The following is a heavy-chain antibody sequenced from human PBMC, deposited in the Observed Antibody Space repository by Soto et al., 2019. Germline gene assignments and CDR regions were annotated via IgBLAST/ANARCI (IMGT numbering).Heavy chain of an antibody. CDR2: ISGSGDST. D-gene: IGHD3-16*02. Sequence: GGPLRLSCAASGFTFSAYAMSWVRQAPGKGLECVSTISGSGDSTYFADSVKGRFTTSRDNSKNTLYLQMNSLRVEDTAVYYCAKGSHPGPVEDYYYSMDVWGQGTTVTVSS. CDR3: AKGSHPGPVEDYYYSMDV. V-gene: IGHV3-23*01. CDR1: GFTFSAYA. J-gene: IGHJ6*02.